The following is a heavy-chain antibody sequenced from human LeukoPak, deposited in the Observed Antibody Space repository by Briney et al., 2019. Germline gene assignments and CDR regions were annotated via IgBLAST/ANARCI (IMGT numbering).Heavy chain of an antibody. J-gene: IGHJ4*02. Sequence: PGGSLRLSCAESGFTFSTYGMDWVRQAPGKGLEWVAGIRFDGSNKYYEDSAKGRFTISRDNSKSTLYLQMNSLRAEDTAVYYCARDGDIVVVPAAIPFDYWGQGTLVTVSS. V-gene: IGHV3-33*01. CDR3: ARDGDIVVVPAAIPFDY. D-gene: IGHD2-2*01. CDR1: GFTFSTYG. CDR2: IRFDGSNK.